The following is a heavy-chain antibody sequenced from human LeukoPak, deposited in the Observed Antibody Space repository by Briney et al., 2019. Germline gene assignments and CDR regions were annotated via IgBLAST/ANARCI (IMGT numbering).Heavy chain of an antibody. CDR3: ATAPPGTRDWFDP. V-gene: IGHV3-13*01. D-gene: IGHD6-13*01. CDR2: IGTGDDT. Sequence: PGGSLRLSCAASGFTFSNYDMHWVRQGTGKGLEWVSGIGTGDDTFYAGSVKGRFTIFRENAKNSLYLQMNNLRAGDTALYYCATAPPGTRDWFDPWGQGTLVTVSS. CDR1: GFTFSNYD. J-gene: IGHJ5*02.